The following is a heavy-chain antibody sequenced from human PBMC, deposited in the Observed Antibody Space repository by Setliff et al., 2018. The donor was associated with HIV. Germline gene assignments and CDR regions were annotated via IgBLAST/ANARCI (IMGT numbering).Heavy chain of an antibody. Sequence: KTSETLSLTCTVSGGSIKSSSDYWGWIRQPPGKGLEWIGTIYYSGSTYYNPFLKSRVTISVDTSKNQFSLKLSSVTAADTTVYYCARHSGLGGYYSPFDYWGPGTLVTVSS. V-gene: IGHV4-39*01. D-gene: IGHD3-22*01. CDR2: IYYSGST. J-gene: IGHJ4*02. CDR1: GGSIKSSSDY. CDR3: ARHSGLGGYYSPFDY.